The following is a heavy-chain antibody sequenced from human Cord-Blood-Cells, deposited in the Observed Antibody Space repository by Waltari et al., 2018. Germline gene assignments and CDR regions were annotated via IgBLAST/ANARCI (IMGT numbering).Heavy chain of an antibody. CDR1: GFTFDDYA. D-gene: IGHD6-13*01. J-gene: IGHJ4*02. CDR2: ISWNSGSI. V-gene: IGHV3-9*01. Sequence: EVQLVESGGGVVQPGRSLRLSCAASGFTFDDYAMHWVRQAPGKGLEWVSGISWNSGSIGYADSVKGRFTISRDNAKNALYLQMNSLRAEDTALYYCAKDIHSSSWYYFDYWGQGTLVTVSS. CDR3: AKDIHSSSWYYFDY.